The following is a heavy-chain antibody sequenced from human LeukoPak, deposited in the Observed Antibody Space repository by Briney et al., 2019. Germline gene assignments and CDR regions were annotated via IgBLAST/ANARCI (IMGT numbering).Heavy chain of an antibody. J-gene: IGHJ5*02. D-gene: IGHD5-12*01. CDR2: ISGSSGYI. Sequence: PGGSLRLSCTASGFPLSSYSWNWVRQAPGKGLEWVSSISGSSGYIHYADAVKGRFTISRDSAKNSLDLQMNSLRVEDTGIYFCARVANNNWPPGWFDPWGPGTLVTVST. CDR3: ARVANNNWPPGWFDP. CDR1: GFPLSSYS. V-gene: IGHV3-21*01.